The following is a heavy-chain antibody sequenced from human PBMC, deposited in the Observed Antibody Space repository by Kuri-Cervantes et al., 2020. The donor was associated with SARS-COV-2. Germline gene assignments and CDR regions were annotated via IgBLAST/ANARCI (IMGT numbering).Heavy chain of an antibody. CDR1: GYTFTGYY. CDR3: AREWCGGDCYSYYYYYYMDV. Sequence: AAVKVSCKASGYTFTGYYMHWLRQAPGQGLEWMGWINPNSGGTNYAQKFQGRVTMTRDTSISTAYMELSRLRSGDTAVYYCAREWCGGDCYSYYYYYYMDVWGKGTTVTVSS. J-gene: IGHJ6*03. V-gene: IGHV1-2*02. D-gene: IGHD2-21*01. CDR2: INPNSGGT.